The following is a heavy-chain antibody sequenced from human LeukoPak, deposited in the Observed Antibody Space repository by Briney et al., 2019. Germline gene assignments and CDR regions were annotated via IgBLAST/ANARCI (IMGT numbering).Heavy chain of an antibody. CDR1: GYTFIGYY. CDR2: INPNSGGT. CDR3: ARDSDTYDYVWGSYRFDY. D-gene: IGHD3-16*02. V-gene: IGHV1-2*06. J-gene: IGHJ4*02. Sequence: ASVKVSCKASGYTFIGYYMHWVRQAPGQGLEWMGRINPNSGGTNYAQKFQGRVTMTRDTSISTAYMELSRLRSDDTAVYYCARDSDTYDYVWGSYRFDYWGQGTLVTVSS.